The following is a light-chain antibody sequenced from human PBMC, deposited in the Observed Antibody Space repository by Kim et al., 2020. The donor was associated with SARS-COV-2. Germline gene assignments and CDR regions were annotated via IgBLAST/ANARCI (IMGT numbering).Light chain of an antibody. CDR3: QQRSNWPPMYT. CDR1: QSVSSY. Sequence: PGERATLSCRASQSVSSYLAWYQQKPGQAPRLLIYDASNRATGIPARFSGSGSVTDFTLTISSLEPEDFAVYYCQQRSNWPPMYTFGQGTKLEI. J-gene: IGKJ2*01. CDR2: DAS. V-gene: IGKV3-11*01.